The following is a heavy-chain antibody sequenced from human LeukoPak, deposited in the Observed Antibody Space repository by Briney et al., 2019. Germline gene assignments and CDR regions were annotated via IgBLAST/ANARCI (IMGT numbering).Heavy chain of an antibody. CDR3: ARARESFFGVVIIGYYFDY. CDR1: GFTFSDYY. D-gene: IGHD3-3*01. CDR2: ISSSGSTI. V-gene: IGHV3-11*01. Sequence: PGGSLRLSCAASGFTFSDYYMSWIRQAPGKGLEWVSYISSSGSTIYYADSVKGRFTISRDNAKNSLYLQMNGLRAEDTAVYYCARARESFFGVVIIGYYFDYWGQGTLVTVSS. J-gene: IGHJ4*02.